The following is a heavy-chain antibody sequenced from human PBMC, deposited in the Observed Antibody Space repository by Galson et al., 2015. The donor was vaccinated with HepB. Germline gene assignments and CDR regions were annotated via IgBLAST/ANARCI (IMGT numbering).Heavy chain of an antibody. CDR2: INAGNGNT. D-gene: IGHD1-1*01. CDR3: ARVPGTVYYYYGMDV. Sequence: SVKVSCKASGYTFTSYAMHWVRQAPGQRLEWMGWINAGNGNTKYSQKFQGRVTITRDTSASTAYMELSSLRSEDTAVYYCARVPGTVYYYYGMDVWGQGTTVPVSS. V-gene: IGHV1-3*01. J-gene: IGHJ6*02. CDR1: GYTFTSYA.